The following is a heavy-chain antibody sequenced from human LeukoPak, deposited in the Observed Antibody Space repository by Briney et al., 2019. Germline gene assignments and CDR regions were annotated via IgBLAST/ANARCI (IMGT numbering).Heavy chain of an antibody. V-gene: IGHV1-69*13. Sequence: SVKVSCKASGGTFSSYAISWVRQAPGQGLEWMGGIIPIFGTANYAQKFQGRVTITADESTSTAYMELSSLRSEDTAVYYCAKDSLNTYDFWSGYPSNWFDPWGQGTLVTVSS. CDR2: IIPIFGTA. D-gene: IGHD3-3*01. CDR1: GGTFSSYA. J-gene: IGHJ5*02. CDR3: AKDSLNTYDFWSGYPSNWFDP.